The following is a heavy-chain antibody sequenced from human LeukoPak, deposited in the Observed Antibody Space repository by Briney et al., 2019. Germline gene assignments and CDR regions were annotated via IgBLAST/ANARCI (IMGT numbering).Heavy chain of an antibody. Sequence: GGSLRLSCAASGFTFSSYIMHWVRQAPGKGLEWVAVISYDGSKTFYTGSVKGRFTISRDNSENTLFLQMNSLRGEDTAVYYCARDKRTIWNSQNDPFDIWGQGTMVTVSS. CDR3: ARDKRTIWNSQNDPFDI. V-gene: IGHV3-30*10. CDR2: ISYDGSKT. CDR1: GFTFSSYI. D-gene: IGHD1-7*01. J-gene: IGHJ3*02.